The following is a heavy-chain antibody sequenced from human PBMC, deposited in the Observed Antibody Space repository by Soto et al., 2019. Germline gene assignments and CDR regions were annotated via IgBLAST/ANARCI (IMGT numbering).Heavy chain of an antibody. D-gene: IGHD7-27*01. Sequence: EVQLVESGGGLVQPGASLRLSCAASGFTFSPFWMHWVRQAPGKGLEWVSHMNADGSTTLYPDSVKGRFTISRDNAKNTLYLQMNSLRAEDTAVYYCVRDLGNPDSFDIWGQGTMVTVSS. CDR3: VRDLGNPDSFDI. CDR2: MNADGSTT. V-gene: IGHV3-74*01. J-gene: IGHJ3*02. CDR1: GFTFSPFW.